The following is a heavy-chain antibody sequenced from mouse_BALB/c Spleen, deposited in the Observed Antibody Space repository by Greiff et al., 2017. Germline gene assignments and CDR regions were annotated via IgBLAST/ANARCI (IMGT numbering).Heavy chain of an antibody. Sequence: QVQLKESGAELARPGASVKLSCKASGYTFTSYWMQWVKQRPGQGLEWIGAIYPGDGDTRYTQKFKGKATLTADKSSSTAYMQLSSLASEDSAVYYCARQLTGDYWGQGTTLTVSS. D-gene: IGHD4-1*01. CDR3: ARQLTGDY. CDR1: GYTFTSYW. V-gene: IGHV1-87*01. J-gene: IGHJ2*01. CDR2: IYPGDGDT.